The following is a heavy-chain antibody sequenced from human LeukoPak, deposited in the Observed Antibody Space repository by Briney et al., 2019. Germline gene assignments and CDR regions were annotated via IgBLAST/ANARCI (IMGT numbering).Heavy chain of an antibody. CDR1: GYSFTSYW. CDR3: ARRPSSALNYYYYGVDV. J-gene: IGHJ6*02. CDR2: IYPGDSDT. V-gene: IGHV5-51*01. D-gene: IGHD3-22*01. Sequence: GESLKISCKGSGYSFTSYWIGWVRQMPGKGLEWMGIIYPGDSDTRYSPSFQGQVTISADKSISTAYLQWSSLKASDTAMYYCARRPSSALNYYYYGVDVWGQGTTVTVSS.